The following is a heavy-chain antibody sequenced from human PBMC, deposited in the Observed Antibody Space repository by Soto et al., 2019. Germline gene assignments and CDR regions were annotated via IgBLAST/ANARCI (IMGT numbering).Heavy chain of an antibody. J-gene: IGHJ5*02. CDR1: GGSVMDGSYY. CDR2: IYHSGST. D-gene: IGHD1-7*01. Sequence: PSETLSLTCTVSGGSVMDGSYYCAWLRQPPGKGLELIGHIYHSGSTIYNPSLKSRVTISIDTSKSQLSLNLNSMTAADTAVYYCAGYNWNYYFDPWGQGTLVTVSS. V-gene: IGHV4-61*01. CDR3: AGYNWNYYFDP.